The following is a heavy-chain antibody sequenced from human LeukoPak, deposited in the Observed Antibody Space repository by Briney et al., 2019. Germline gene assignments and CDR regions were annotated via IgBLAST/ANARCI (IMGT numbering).Heavy chain of an antibody. CDR3: AKVRSAVVAAATNY. CDR1: GFTFSNYA. CDR2: ISGSGGST. D-gene: IGHD2-15*01. V-gene: IGHV3-23*01. Sequence: GGSLRLSCAASGFTFSNYAMSWVRQAPGKGLEWVSVISGSGGSTYHADSVKGRFTISRDNFNNTLYLQMNSLRAEDTAIYYCAKVRSAVVAAATNYWGQGTLVTVSS. J-gene: IGHJ4*02.